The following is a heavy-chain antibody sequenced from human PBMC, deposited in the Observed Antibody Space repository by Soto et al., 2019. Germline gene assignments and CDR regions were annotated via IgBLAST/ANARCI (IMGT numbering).Heavy chain of an antibody. J-gene: IGHJ4*02. CDR3: AAQGDILTGYYIFDY. D-gene: IGHD3-9*01. CDR1: GASFSGYY. CDR2: INHSGST. Sequence: SETLSLTCAVYGASFSGYYWSWIRQPPGKGLEWIGEINHSGSTNYNPSLKSRVTISVDTSKNQFSLKLSSVTAADTAVYYCAAQGDILTGYYIFDYWGQGTLVTVYS. V-gene: IGHV4-34*01.